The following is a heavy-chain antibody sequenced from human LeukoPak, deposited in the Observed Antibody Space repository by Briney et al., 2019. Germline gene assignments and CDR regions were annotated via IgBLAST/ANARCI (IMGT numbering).Heavy chain of an antibody. CDR2: IYYSGST. J-gene: IGHJ6*02. Sequence: NPSETLSLTCTVSGGSVSSGSYYWSWIRQPPGKGLEWIGYIYYSGSTNYNPSLKSRVTISVDTSKNQFSLKLSSVTAADTAVYYCARAGYSYGLHYYYYGMDVWGQGTTVTVSS. V-gene: IGHV4-61*01. CDR1: GGSVSSGSYY. D-gene: IGHD5-18*01. CDR3: ARAGYSYGLHYYYYGMDV.